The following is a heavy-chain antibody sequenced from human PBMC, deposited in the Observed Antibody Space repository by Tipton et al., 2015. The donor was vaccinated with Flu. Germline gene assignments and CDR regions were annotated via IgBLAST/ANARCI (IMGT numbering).Heavy chain of an antibody. J-gene: IGHJ4*02. V-gene: IGHV4-30-4*08. Sequence: TLSLTCSVSGDSIGSDYYWGWIRQPPGKGLEWIGYIYYGGSGFYNPSLKSRLTLSFDTSKNQFSLDLSSVPAADTAVYYCAREIVGSTAVDYWGQGALVTVSS. CDR3: AREIVGSTAVDY. CDR2: IYYGGSG. D-gene: IGHD1-26*01. CDR1: GDSIGSDYY.